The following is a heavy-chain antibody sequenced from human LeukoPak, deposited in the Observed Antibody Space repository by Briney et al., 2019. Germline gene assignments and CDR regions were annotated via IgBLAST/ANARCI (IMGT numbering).Heavy chain of an antibody. CDR3: ARDPGGYYDSSGYYSHVGYFDY. D-gene: IGHD3-22*01. Sequence: PSETLSLTCTVSGGSISSSSYYWSWIRQPPGKGLEWIGYIYYSGSTNYNPSLKSRVTISVDTSKNQFSLKLSSVTAADTAVYYCARDPGGYYDSSGYYSHVGYFDYWGQGTLVTVSS. V-gene: IGHV4-61*01. CDR2: IYYSGST. J-gene: IGHJ4*02. CDR1: GGSISSSSYY.